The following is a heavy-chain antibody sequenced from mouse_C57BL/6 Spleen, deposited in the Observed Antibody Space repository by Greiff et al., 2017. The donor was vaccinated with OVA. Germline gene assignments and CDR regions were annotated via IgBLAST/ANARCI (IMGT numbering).Heavy chain of an antibody. J-gene: IGHJ3*01. CDR2: IDPETGGT. Sequence: QVQLQQSGAELVRPGASVTLSCKASGYTFTDYEMHWVKQTPVHGLEWIGAIDPETGGTAYNQKFKGKAILTADKSSSTAYMELRSLTSEDSAVYYCTRYYSNYGAWFAYWGQGTLVTVSA. CDR1: GYTFTDYE. V-gene: IGHV1-15*01. CDR3: TRYYSNYGAWFAY. D-gene: IGHD2-5*01.